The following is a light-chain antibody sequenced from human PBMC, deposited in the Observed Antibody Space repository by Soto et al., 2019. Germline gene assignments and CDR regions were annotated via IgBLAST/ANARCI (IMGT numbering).Light chain of an antibody. CDR3: QPYENLPT. CDR2: DAS. CDR1: QNINNY. Sequence: DIQITPSRCSMSASVGDTVTFTFQASQNINNYLNWYQQKPGRAPKLLIYDASNLEAGVPSRFRGSGSGTDFTFTISRLQPEDIATYYCQPYENLPTVAEGTKLEIK. V-gene: IGKV1-33*01. J-gene: IGKJ5*01.